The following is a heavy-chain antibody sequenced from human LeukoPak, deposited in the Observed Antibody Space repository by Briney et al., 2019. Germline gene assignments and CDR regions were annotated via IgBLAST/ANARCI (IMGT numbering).Heavy chain of an antibody. D-gene: IGHD3-10*01. CDR2: ISSSTSYI. J-gene: IGHJ6*03. CDR3: ARGGDYYGSGTLLYYYYMDV. CDR1: GFTFSSYT. Sequence: PGGSLRLSCAASGFTFSSYTMDWVRQAPGKGLEWVSSISSSTSYIYYADSVKGRFTISRDNAKNSLYLQMNSLRAEDTAVYYCARGGDYYGSGTLLYYYYMDVWGKGTTVTVSS. V-gene: IGHV3-21*01.